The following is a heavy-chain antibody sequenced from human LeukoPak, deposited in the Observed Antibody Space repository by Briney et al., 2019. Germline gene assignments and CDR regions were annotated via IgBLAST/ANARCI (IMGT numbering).Heavy chain of an antibody. V-gene: IGHV4-39*07. D-gene: IGHD2-2*01. J-gene: IGHJ2*01. CDR2: IYYSGST. CDR3: ARDRDIVVVPAATDWYFDL. CDR1: GGSISSSSYY. Sequence: SETLSLTCTVSGGSISSSSYYWGWIRQPPGKGLGWIGSIYYSGSTYYNPSLKSRVTTSVDTSKNQFSLKLSSVTAADTAVYYCARDRDIVVVPAATDWYFDLWGRGTLVTVSS.